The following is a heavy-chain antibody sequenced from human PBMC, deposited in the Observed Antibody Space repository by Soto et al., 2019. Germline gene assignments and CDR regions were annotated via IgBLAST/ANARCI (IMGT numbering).Heavy chain of an antibody. D-gene: IGHD6-13*01. Sequence: QVQLQQWGAGLLKTSETLSLSCAVYGGSFSGYYWTWIRQPPGKGLEWIGEINHSGSTDYNPSLKSRVTISVDTSKNQFSLKLSSVTAADTAVYYCARGRKGYSSSRYVDWGQGTLVTVSS. CDR3: ARGRKGYSSSRYVD. CDR2: INHSGST. J-gene: IGHJ4*02. CDR1: GGSFSGYY. V-gene: IGHV4-34*01.